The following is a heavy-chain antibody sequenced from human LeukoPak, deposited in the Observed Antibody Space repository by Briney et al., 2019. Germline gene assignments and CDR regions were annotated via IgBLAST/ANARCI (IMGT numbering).Heavy chain of an antibody. Sequence: HPGGSLRLSCAASGFTFNYFWMHWVRQVPGKGLVWVSGINNDGTATYYADSVKGRFTISRDNAKNTVYLQMNGLRAEDTTVHYCATVSEYWGQGTLVTVSS. V-gene: IGHV3-74*01. J-gene: IGHJ4*02. CDR1: GFTFNYFW. CDR2: INNDGTAT. CDR3: ATVSEY.